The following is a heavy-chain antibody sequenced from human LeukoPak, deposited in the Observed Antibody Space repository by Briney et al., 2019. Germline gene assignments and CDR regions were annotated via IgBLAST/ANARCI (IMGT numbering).Heavy chain of an antibody. V-gene: IGHV4-39*01. CDR2: IYYSGSA. D-gene: IGHD5-18*01. J-gene: IGHJ4*02. CDR1: GGSISSSSYY. CDR3: ARHGGYSYAAGY. Sequence: SETLSLTCTVSGGSISSSSYYWGWIRQPPGKGLEWIGSIYYSGSAYYNPSLKSRVTISVDTSKNQFSLELSSVTAADTAVYYCARHGGYSYAAGYWGQGTLVTVSS.